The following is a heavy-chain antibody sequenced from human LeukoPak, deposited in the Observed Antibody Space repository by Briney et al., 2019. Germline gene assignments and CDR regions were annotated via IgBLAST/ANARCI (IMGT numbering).Heavy chain of an antibody. D-gene: IGHD2-2*01. Sequence: PSETLSLTCTVSGGSISSGDYYWSWIRQPPGKGLEWSGYIYYSGSTYYNPSLKSRVTISVDTSKNQFSLKLSSVTAADPAVYFCARGIVVPAAMGFDPWGQGTLVTVSS. J-gene: IGHJ5*02. CDR2: IYYSGST. V-gene: IGHV4-30-4*08. CDR3: ARGIVVPAAMGFDP. CDR1: GGSISSGDYY.